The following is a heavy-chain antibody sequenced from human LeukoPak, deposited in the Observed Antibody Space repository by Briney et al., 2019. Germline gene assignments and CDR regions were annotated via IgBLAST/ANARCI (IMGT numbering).Heavy chain of an antibody. V-gene: IGHV3-11*06. CDR2: ISSSSSYT. CDR1: GFTFSDYY. CDR3: ARDQGYSYGHCVDY. Sequence: PGGSLRLSCAASGFTFSDYYMTWLRQAPGKGLEWVSYISSSSSYTNYADSVKGRFTVSRDNAKNSLYLQMNSLRAEDTAVYYCARDQGYSYGHCVDYWGQGTLVTVSS. J-gene: IGHJ4*02. D-gene: IGHD5-18*01.